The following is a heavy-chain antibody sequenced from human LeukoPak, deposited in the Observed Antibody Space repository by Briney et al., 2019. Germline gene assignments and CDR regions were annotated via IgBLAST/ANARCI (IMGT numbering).Heavy chain of an antibody. CDR1: GYTFTSYD. CDR2: INPNSGGT. CDR3: ARDEGGGAVRIDY. V-gene: IGHV1-2*02. Sequence: GASVKVSCKASGYTFTSYDINWVRQATGQGLEWMGWINPNSGGTNYAQKFQGRVTMTRDTSISTAYMELSRLRSDDTAVYYCARDEGGGAVRIDYWGQGTLVTVSS. J-gene: IGHJ4*02. D-gene: IGHD3-16*01.